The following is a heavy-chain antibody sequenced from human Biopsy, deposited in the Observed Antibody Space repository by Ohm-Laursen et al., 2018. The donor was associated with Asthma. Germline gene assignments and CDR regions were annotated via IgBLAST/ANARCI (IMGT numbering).Heavy chain of an antibody. J-gene: IGHJ4*02. CDR3: AREGHEYCSSTSCASFDY. V-gene: IGHV3-9*01. D-gene: IGHD2-2*01. Sequence: SSLRLSCTASGFTFNDYAMHWVRQAPGKGLEWVSGISWNSDSLGYADSVRGRFTISRDNAKESLYLQMNSLRAEDTAVYYCAREGHEYCSSTSCASFDYWGQGTLVTVSS. CDR2: ISWNSDSL. CDR1: GFTFNDYA.